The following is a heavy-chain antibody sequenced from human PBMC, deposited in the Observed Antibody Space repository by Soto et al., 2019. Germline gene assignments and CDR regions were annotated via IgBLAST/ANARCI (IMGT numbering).Heavy chain of an antibody. J-gene: IGHJ4*02. CDR3: ARVLFSIADAGNWYFDD. D-gene: IGHD1-20*01. CDR2: IIPLFGRT. CDR1: GDTFTKYA. Sequence: QIQLVQSGAEVKKPGSSVTVSCKASGDTFTKYAFSWVRQAPGQGLEWMGGIIPLFGRTKYAQRYQGRLTITAEKSTSTAYMELRSLRSEDTAVYYCARVLFSIADAGNWYFDDWGQGTVVTVSS. V-gene: IGHV1-69*14.